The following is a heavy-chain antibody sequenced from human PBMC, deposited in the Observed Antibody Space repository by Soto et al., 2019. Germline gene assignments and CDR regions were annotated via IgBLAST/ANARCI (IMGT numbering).Heavy chain of an antibody. CDR3: ASTSTVTLNFDY. CDR1: GGSISSYY. CDR2: IYYSGST. Sequence: SETLSLTCTVSGGSISSYYWSWIRQPPGKGLEWIGYIYYSGSTNYNPSLKSRVTISVDTSKNQFSLKLSSVTAADTAVYYCASTSTVTLNFDYWSQGTLVTVSS. J-gene: IGHJ4*02. V-gene: IGHV4-59*01. D-gene: IGHD4-17*01.